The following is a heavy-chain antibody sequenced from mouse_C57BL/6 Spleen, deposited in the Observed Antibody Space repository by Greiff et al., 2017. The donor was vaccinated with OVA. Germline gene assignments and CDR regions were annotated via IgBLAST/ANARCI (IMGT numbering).Heavy chain of an antibody. CDR3: ARGVRSVVAGNFDY. J-gene: IGHJ2*01. CDR2: IYPGDGDT. CDR1: GYAFSSYW. V-gene: IGHV1-80*01. Sequence: VQLVESGAELVKPGASVKISCKASGYAFSSYWMNWVKQRPGKGLEWIGQIYPGDGDTNYNGKFKGKATLTADKSSSTAYMQLSSLTSEDSAVYFCARGVRSVVAGNFDYWGQGTTLTVSS. D-gene: IGHD1-1*01.